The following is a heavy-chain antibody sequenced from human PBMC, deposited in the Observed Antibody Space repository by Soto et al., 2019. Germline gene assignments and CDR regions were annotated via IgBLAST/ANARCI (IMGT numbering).Heavy chain of an antibody. CDR2: ITGSGGVT. Sequence: EVQLLESGGGLVQPGGSLRLSCAASGFTFSSYAMSWVRQAPGKGLEWVSLITGSGGVTYYADSVKARFTISSDNSRNTLYLQMNSLRAEDTAIYYCAKAAGSSWGTEHFQHWGQGTLVTVSS. V-gene: IGHV3-23*01. CDR3: AKAAGSSWGTEHFQH. J-gene: IGHJ1*01. D-gene: IGHD6-13*01. CDR1: GFTFSSYA.